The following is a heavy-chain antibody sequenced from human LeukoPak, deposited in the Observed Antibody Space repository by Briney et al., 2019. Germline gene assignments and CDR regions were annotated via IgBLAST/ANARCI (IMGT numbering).Heavy chain of an antibody. CDR2: ISSSSSYT. CDR3: ASTGGGYYFDY. D-gene: IGHD3-16*01. CDR1: GFTFSDYY. J-gene: IGHJ4*02. V-gene: IGHV3-11*06. Sequence: GGSLRLSCAASGFTFSDYYMSWIRQAPGKGLGWVSYISSSSSYTNYADSVKGRFTISRDNAKNSLYLQMNSLRAEDTAVYYCASTGGGYYFDYWGQGTLVTVSS.